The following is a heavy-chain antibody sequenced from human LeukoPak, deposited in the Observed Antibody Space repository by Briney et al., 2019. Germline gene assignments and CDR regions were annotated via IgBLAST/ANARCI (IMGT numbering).Heavy chain of an antibody. Sequence: GGSLRLSCAASGFTFSSYAMSWVRQAPGKGLEWVSAISGSDSSTFYVDSVKGRFTISRDNSKNTLYLQMNSLRAGDTAVYYCAKAGSYYDSSAYYYGYYFDYWGQGTLVTVSS. D-gene: IGHD3-22*01. CDR3: AKAGSYYDSSAYYYGYYFDY. J-gene: IGHJ4*02. CDR2: ISGSDSST. V-gene: IGHV3-23*01. CDR1: GFTFSSYA.